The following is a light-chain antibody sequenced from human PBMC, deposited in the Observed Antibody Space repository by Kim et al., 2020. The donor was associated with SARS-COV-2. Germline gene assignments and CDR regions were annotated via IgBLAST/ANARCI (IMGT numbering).Light chain of an antibody. V-gene: IGLV3-21*04. CDR1: NIGSKS. CDR2: YDS. Sequence: PEKTARITCGGNNIGSKSVHGYQQKPGQAPVLVIYYDSDRPSGIPERFSGSNSGNTATLTISRVEAGDEADYYCQVWDSSSDHPYVFGTGTKVTVL. CDR3: QVWDSSSDHPYV. J-gene: IGLJ1*01.